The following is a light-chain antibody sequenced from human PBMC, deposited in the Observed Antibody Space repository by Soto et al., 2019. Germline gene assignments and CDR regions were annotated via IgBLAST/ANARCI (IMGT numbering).Light chain of an antibody. Sequence: QSVLTQPASVSGSPGQSITISYTGTSSDVGGYNYVSWYQHHPGKAPKLMIYDVSNRPSGVSSRFSGSKSGNTASLTISGLQAEDEADYYCSSYTSSSPHVFGTGTKVTVL. CDR2: DVS. CDR1: SSDVGGYNY. V-gene: IGLV2-14*03. J-gene: IGLJ1*01. CDR3: SSYTSSSPHV.